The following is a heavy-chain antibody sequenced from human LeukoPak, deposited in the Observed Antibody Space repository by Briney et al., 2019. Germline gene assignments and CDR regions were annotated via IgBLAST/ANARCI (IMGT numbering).Heavy chain of an antibody. CDR2: ISSSSDII. D-gene: IGHD5-24*01. CDR3: AKGSVEMATIPFDG. CDR1: GFTFSRHT. Sequence: GGSLRLSCADSGFTFSRHTMNWVRQAPGKGLEWISYISSSSDIIFYADSVKGRFTISRDNAKNTLYLQMNSLRAEDTAVYYCAKGSVEMATIPFDGWGQGTLVTVSS. J-gene: IGHJ4*02. V-gene: IGHV3-48*01.